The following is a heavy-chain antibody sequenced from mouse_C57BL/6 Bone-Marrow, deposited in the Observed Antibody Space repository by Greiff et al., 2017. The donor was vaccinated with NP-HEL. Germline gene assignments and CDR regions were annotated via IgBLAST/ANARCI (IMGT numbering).Heavy chain of an antibody. CDR1: GSTFTDYY. CDR2: INPDNVGP. CDR3: ARATYYDYDGAMDY. Sequence: VQLQQSGPELVKPGASVKISFKSSGSTFTDYYMNWVKQSHGKSLEWIGDINPDNVGPIYNQKFKGKATLTVDKSSSTAYMELRSLTSEDSAVYYCARATYYDYDGAMDYWGQGTSVTVSS. J-gene: IGHJ4*01. V-gene: IGHV1-26*01. D-gene: IGHD2-4*01.